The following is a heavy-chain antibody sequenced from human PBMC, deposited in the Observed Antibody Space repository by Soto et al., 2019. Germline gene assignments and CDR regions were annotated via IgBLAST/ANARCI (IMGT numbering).Heavy chain of an antibody. J-gene: IGHJ2*01. CDR3: ARVGQGVTTLNWYFDL. V-gene: IGHV5-51*01. D-gene: IGHD4-17*01. Sequence: PGESLKISCKGSGYSFTSYWIGWVRQMPGKGLEWMGIIYPGDSDSRYSPSFQGQVTISADKSIGTAFLQWSSLRASDTALYYCARVGQGVTTLNWYFDLWGRGTLVTVSS. CDR1: GYSFTSYW. CDR2: IYPGDSDS.